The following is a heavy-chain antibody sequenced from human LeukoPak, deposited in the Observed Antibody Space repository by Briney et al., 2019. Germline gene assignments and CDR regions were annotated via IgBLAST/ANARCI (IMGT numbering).Heavy chain of an antibody. J-gene: IGHJ4*02. CDR1: GGTFSSYA. V-gene: IGHV1-69*05. Sequence: SVKVSCKASGGTFSSYAISWVRQAPGQGLEWMGGIIPIFGTANYAQKVQGRVTMTTDTSTSTAYMELRSLRSDDTAVYYCAREGGGWGNDYWGQGTLVTVSS. D-gene: IGHD7-27*01. CDR2: IIPIFGTA. CDR3: AREGGGWGNDY.